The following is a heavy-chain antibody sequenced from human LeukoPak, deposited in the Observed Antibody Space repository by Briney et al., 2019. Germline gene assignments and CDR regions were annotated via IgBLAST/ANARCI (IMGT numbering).Heavy chain of an antibody. Sequence: SVKVPCKASGGTFSSYAISWVRQAPGQGLEWMGGIIPIFGTANYAQKFQGRVTITADESTSTAYMELSSLRSEDTAVYYCARPWEYSGSYYYYYGMDVWGQGTTVTVSS. CDR1: GGTFSSYA. V-gene: IGHV1-69*13. D-gene: IGHD1-26*01. CDR2: IIPIFGTA. CDR3: ARPWEYSGSYYYYYGMDV. J-gene: IGHJ6*02.